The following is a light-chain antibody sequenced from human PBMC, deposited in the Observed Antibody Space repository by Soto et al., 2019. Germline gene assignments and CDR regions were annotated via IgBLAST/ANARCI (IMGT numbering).Light chain of an antibody. CDR2: GTS. J-gene: IGLJ2*01. CDR3: QSYPSSLTGVV. V-gene: IGLV1-40*01. Sequence: QSVLTQPPSVSGAPGQRVTISCTGSSSNIGAGYDVHWYQQLPGTAPKLLIYGTSTRPSGVPDRFSGSKSGTSASLAITGLQAEDEPDYPFQSYPSSLTGVVFGGGTKLTVL. CDR1: SSNIGAGYD.